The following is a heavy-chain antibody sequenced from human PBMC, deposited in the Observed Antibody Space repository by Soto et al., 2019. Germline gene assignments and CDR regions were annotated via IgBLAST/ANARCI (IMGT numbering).Heavy chain of an antibody. V-gene: IGHV1-69*13. CDR3: ARGSEYCSGGSCYFRGPRAYYYYGMDV. Sequence: SVKVSCKASGGTFSSYSISWVRQAPGQGLEWMGGIIPIFGTANYAQKFQGRVTITADESTSTAYMELSSLRSEDTAVYYCARGSEYCSGGSCYFRGPRAYYYYGMDVWGQGTTVTVSS. J-gene: IGHJ6*02. CDR1: GGTFSSYS. CDR2: IIPIFGTA. D-gene: IGHD2-15*01.